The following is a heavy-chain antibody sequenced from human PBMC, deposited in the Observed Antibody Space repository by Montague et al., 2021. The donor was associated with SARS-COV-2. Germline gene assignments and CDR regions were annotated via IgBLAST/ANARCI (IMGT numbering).Heavy chain of an antibody. V-gene: IGHV3-23*01. D-gene: IGHD6-19*01. J-gene: IGHJ4*02. Sequence: SLRRSFSASGFTFSTYAMSWVRQAPGKGLEWVSTVSSIGGSTFYADSVKGRFTVSRDNSKNTLYLQMNSLRAEDTAVYYCAKDLEQWLVGRDYFDYWGQGTLVTVSS. CDR3: AKDLEQWLVGRDYFDY. CDR2: VSSIGGST. CDR1: GFTFSTYA.